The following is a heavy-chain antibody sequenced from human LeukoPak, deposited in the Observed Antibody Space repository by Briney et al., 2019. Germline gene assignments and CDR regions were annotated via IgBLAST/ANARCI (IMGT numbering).Heavy chain of an antibody. CDR2: IRSKAYGGTT. Sequence: GSLRLSCTASGFTFGDYAMSWVRQAPGKGLEWVGFIRSKAYGGTTEYAASVKGRFTISRDDSKSIAYLRMNSLKTEDTAVYYCTREQYYDFWSGYSTNHFDYWGQGTLVTVSS. D-gene: IGHD3-3*01. V-gene: IGHV3-49*04. CDR1: GFTFGDYA. CDR3: TREQYYDFWSGYSTNHFDY. J-gene: IGHJ4*02.